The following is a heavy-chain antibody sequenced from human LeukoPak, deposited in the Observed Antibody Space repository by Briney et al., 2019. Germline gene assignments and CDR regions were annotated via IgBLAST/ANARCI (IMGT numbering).Heavy chain of an antibody. CDR1: GYTFTSYD. V-gene: IGHV1-8*01. CDR2: KNPNSGRT. J-gene: IGHJ6*02. Sequence: ASVRVSCKASGYTFTSYDINWVRQATGQGLEWMGFKNPNSGRTGFAQKFQGRFTMTTDTSISTAYMELSSLTSEDTAVYYCARGPVSSHGMDVWGQGTMVTVSS. CDR3: ARGPVSSHGMDV.